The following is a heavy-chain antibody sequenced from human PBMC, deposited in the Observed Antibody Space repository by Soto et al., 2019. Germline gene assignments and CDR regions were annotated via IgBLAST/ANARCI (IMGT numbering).Heavy chain of an antibody. V-gene: IGHV4-31*03. CDR1: GASISSGAYY. CDR2: VYYSGST. D-gene: IGHD1-26*01. CDR3: ARWGRSGGLDF. J-gene: IGHJ4*02. Sequence: QVQLQESGPGLVKPSQTLSLTCTVSGASISSGAYYWSWIRQHPVKGLEWIGYVYYSGSTYYNPSLTSRLTISVDTSQNRFSLKLTSVTAADTAVYYCARWGRSGGLDFWGQGTLVTVSS.